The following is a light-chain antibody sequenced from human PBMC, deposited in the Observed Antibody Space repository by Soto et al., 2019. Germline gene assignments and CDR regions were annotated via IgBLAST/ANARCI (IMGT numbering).Light chain of an antibody. CDR2: DSS. V-gene: IGKV3-11*01. CDR3: QQRSNWPLT. J-gene: IGKJ4*01. CDR1: QSVSSY. Sequence: EIVLTQSPATLSLSPGERATLSCRASQSVSSYLAWYHQKPGQAPRLLMYDSSNRATGVPARFSGSGSGTDFTLTISSLEPEDFAVYYCQQRSNWPLTFGGGTKMEIK.